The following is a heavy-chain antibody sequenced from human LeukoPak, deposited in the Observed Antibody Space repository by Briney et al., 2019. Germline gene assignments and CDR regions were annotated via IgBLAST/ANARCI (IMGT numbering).Heavy chain of an antibody. CDR3: ATSLLRFLEWLPTDY. J-gene: IGHJ4*02. CDR2: ISYDGSNK. D-gene: IGHD3-3*01. CDR1: GFTFSSYA. V-gene: IGHV3-30*04. Sequence: GGSLRLSCAASGFTFSSYAMHWVRQAPGKGLEWVAVISYDGSNKYYADSVKGRFTISRDNSKNTLYLQMNSLRAEDTAVYYCATSLLRFLEWLPTDYWGQGTLVTVSS.